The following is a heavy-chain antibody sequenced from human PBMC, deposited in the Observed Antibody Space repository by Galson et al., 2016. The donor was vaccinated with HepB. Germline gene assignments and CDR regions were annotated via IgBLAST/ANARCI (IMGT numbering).Heavy chain of an antibody. J-gene: IGHJ4*02. CDR3: AGGYFEY. V-gene: IGHV1-24*01. CDR2: FDPDNGET. Sequence: SVKVSCKVSAYTVTEFSIHWVRQGPGKGLEWMGGFDPDNGETAYAQIFQGRVSLTDDISTDTVYLELSSLRSEDTAVYYCAGGYFEYWGQGTQVTVSS. CDR1: AYTVTEFS.